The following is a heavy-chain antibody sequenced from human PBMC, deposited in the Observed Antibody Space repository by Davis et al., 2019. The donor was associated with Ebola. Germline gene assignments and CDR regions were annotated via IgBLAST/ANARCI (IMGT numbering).Heavy chain of an antibody. V-gene: IGHV3-11*01. Sequence: GESLKISCAASGFTFSDYYMSWIRQAPGKGLEWVSYISSSGSTIYYADSVKGRFTISRDNAKNSLYLQMNSLKTEDTAVYYCTLTERATIPNRDYWGQGTLVTVSS. J-gene: IGHJ4*02. D-gene: IGHD5-24*01. CDR1: GFTFSDYY. CDR3: TLTERATIPNRDY. CDR2: ISSSGSTI.